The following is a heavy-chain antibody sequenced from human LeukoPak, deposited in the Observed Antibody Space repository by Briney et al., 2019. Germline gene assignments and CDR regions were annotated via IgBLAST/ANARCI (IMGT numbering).Heavy chain of an antibody. CDR1: GYTFTSYD. J-gene: IGHJ4*02. Sequence: ASVKDSCKASGYTFTSYDINWVRQATGQGLKWMGWMNPNSGNTGYAQKFQGRVTMTRNTSISTAYMELSSLRSEDTALYYCARVPRGVVAASTDYWGQGTLVTVSS. CDR3: ARVPRGVVAASTDY. CDR2: MNPNSGNT. V-gene: IGHV1-8*01. D-gene: IGHD2-15*01.